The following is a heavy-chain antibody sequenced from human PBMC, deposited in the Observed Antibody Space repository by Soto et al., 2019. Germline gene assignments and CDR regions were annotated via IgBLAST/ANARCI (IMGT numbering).Heavy chain of an antibody. CDR1: GYTFTSYG. J-gene: IGHJ4*02. Sequence: AASVKVSCKASGYTFTSYGISWVRQAPGQGLEWMGWISAYNGNTIYAQKLQGRVTMTTDTSTSTAYMELRSLRSDDTAVYYCARVYYDFWSGYFDYWGQGTLVTVSS. CDR3: ARVYYDFWSGYFDY. V-gene: IGHV1-18*04. CDR2: ISAYNGNT. D-gene: IGHD3-3*01.